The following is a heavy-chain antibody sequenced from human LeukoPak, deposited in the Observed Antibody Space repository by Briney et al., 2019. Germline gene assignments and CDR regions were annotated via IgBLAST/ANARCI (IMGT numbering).Heavy chain of an antibody. D-gene: IGHD3-10*01. V-gene: IGHV4-31*02. CDR2: IYYSGST. J-gene: IGHJ3*02. Sequence: LRLPCAASGFTFSSYALSWVRQAPGKGLEWIGYIYYSGSTYYNPSLKSRVTISVDTSKNQFSLKLSSVTAADTAVYYCARALRRDDAFDIWGQGTMVTVSS. CDR1: GFTFSSYA. CDR3: ARALRRDDAFDI.